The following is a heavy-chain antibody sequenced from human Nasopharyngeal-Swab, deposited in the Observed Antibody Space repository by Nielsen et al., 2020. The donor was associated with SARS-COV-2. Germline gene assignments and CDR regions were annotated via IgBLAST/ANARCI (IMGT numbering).Heavy chain of an antibody. J-gene: IGHJ4*03. CDR1: GYTFTSYA. D-gene: IGHD3-22*01. CDR3: ARRRGTYYYDSSGYCGFDY. Sequence: ASVKVSCKASGYTFTSYAMHWVRQAPGQRLEWMGWINAGNGNTKYSQKFQGRVTITRDTSASTAYMELSSLRSEDTAVYYCARRRGTYYYDSSGYCGFDYWGQGTLVTVSS. CDR2: INAGNGNT. V-gene: IGHV1-3*01.